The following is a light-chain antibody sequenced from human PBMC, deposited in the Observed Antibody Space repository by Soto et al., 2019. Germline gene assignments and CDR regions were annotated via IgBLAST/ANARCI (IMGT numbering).Light chain of an antibody. CDR2: GVS. V-gene: IGKV3-20*01. J-gene: IGKJ5*01. CDR1: QSVSSSY. CDR3: QQYGSSLIT. Sequence: EGVLTQSPGTLSLSPGERATLSCRASQSVSSSYLAWYQQKPGQAPRLLIYGVSTSATGIPDRFSASGSGTDFTLTISGLETEVFAVDYCQQYGSSLITCVQGTRLESK.